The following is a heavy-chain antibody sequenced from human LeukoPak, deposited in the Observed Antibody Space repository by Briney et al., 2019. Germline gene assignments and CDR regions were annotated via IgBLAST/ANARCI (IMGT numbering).Heavy chain of an antibody. D-gene: IGHD2-2*02. V-gene: IGHV1-18*01. CDR1: GYTFTSYG. CDR2: ISAYNGNT. Sequence: GASVKVSFKASGYTFTSYGISWVRQAPGQGLEWMGLISAYNGNTNYAHKLQGRVTMTTDTSTSTAYIVLRSLRSDDTAVYYCARDRVVPAAIMAFDIWGQGTMVTVSS. CDR3: ARDRVVPAAIMAFDI. J-gene: IGHJ3*02.